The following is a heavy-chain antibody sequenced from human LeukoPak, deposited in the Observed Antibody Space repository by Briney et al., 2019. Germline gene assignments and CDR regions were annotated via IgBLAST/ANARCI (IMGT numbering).Heavy chain of an antibody. V-gene: IGHV4-59*01. CDR3: ARADGYILPFDY. CDR1: GGSISSYY. CDR2: IYYSGST. J-gene: IGHJ4*02. D-gene: IGHD5-24*01. Sequence: PSETLSLTCTVSGGSISSYYWSWIRQPPGKGLEWIGYIYYSGSTNYNPPLKSRVTISVDTPKNQFSLKLSSVTAADTAVYYCARADGYILPFDYWGQGTLVTVSS.